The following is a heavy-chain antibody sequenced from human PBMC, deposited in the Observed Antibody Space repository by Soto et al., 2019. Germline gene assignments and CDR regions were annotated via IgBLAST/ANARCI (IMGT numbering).Heavy chain of an antibody. CDR3: ARVRGYGVHSRFDY. D-gene: IGHD4-17*01. V-gene: IGHV4-31*03. Sequence: QVQLQESGPGLVKPSQTLSLTCTVSGGSISSGGYYWSWVRPHPGLGLDLIGYIYYSGSTYYNPYLKSRVIISLYTSKNQYYLKLSSVTAADTAVYYCARVRGYGVHSRFDYWGQGTLVIDSS. CDR1: GGSISSGGYY. J-gene: IGHJ4*02. CDR2: IYYSGST.